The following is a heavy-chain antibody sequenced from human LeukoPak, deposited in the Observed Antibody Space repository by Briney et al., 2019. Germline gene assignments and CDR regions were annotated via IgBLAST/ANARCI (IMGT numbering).Heavy chain of an antibody. CDR2: IYSGGST. CDR1: GFTVSSNY. CDR3: ARVGAMAADY. J-gene: IGHJ4*02. D-gene: IGHD1-26*01. V-gene: IGHV3-66*01. Sequence: TGGSLRLSCAASGFTVSSNYMSWVRQAPGKGLEWVSVIYSGGSTYYADSVKGRFTISRDNSKNTLYLQMNSLGAEDTAVYYCARVGAMAADYWGQGTLVTVSS.